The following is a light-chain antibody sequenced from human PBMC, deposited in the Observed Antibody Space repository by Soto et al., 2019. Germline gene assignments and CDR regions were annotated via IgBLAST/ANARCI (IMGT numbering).Light chain of an antibody. J-gene: IGLJ1*01. CDR1: SSDVGGYNY. Sequence: QSALTQPRSVSGSPGQSVTISCTGTSSDVGGYNYVSWYQQHPGKAPKVRIYDVSERPSGVPDRFSGSKSGNTASLTISGLQAEEEADYYCCSYAGSPRYVLGTGTKLTVL. CDR2: DVS. CDR3: CSYAGSPRYV. V-gene: IGLV2-11*01.